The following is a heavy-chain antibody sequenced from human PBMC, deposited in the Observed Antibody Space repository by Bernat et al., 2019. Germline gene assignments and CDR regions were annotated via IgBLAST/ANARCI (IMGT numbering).Heavy chain of an antibody. V-gene: IGHV1-3*01. J-gene: IGHJ5*02. D-gene: IGHD2-2*01. Sequence: QVQLVQSGAEVKKPGASVKVSCKASGYTFTSYAMHWVRQAPGQRLEWMGWINAGNGNTKYSQKFQGRVTITRDTSASTAYMELSSLRSEDTAVYYCARGPAASVDWFDPWGQGTLVTVSS. CDR1: GYTFTSYA. CDR3: ARGPAASVDWFDP. CDR2: INAGNGNT.